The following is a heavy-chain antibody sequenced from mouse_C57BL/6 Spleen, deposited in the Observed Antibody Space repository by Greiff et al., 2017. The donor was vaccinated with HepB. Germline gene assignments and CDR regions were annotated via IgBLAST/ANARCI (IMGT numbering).Heavy chain of an antibody. V-gene: IGHV5-9*01. J-gene: IGHJ3*01. D-gene: IGHD2-4*01. CDR1: GFTFSSYT. Sequence: DVHLVESGGGLVKPGGSLKLSCAASGFTFSSYTMSWVRQTPEKRLEWVATISGGGGNTYYPDSVKGRFTISRDNAKNTLYLQMSSLRSEDTALYYCARNYDYTGWFAYWGQGTLVTVSA. CDR3: ARNYDYTGWFAY. CDR2: ISGGGGNT.